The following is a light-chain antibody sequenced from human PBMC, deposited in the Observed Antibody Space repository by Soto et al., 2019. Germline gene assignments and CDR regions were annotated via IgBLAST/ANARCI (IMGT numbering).Light chain of an antibody. Sequence: QAVGTQEPSLTVSPGWTVTLTCGSSTGAVTNGHYPYWFQQKPGQAPRTLIYDTTNRHSWTPARFSGSLLGGKAALTLSGAQPEDEAEYYCLLSYNGHYVFGTGTKVTVL. V-gene: IGLV7-46*01. J-gene: IGLJ1*01. CDR3: LLSYNGHYV. CDR2: DTT. CDR1: TGAVTNGHY.